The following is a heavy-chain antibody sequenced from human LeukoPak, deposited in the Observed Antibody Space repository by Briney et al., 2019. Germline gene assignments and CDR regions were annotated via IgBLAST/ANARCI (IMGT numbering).Heavy chain of an antibody. CDR1: GYTFTSYG. V-gene: IGHV1-18*01. CDR3: ATRYYGGNSEDEIGDAFDI. D-gene: IGHD4-23*01. CDR2: ISAYNGNT. Sequence: GASVKVSCKASGYTFTSYGISWVRQAPGQGLERMGWISAYNGNTNYAQKLQGRVTMTTDTSTSTAYMELRSLRSDDTAVYYCATRYYGGNSEDEIGDAFDIWGQGTMVTVSS. J-gene: IGHJ3*02.